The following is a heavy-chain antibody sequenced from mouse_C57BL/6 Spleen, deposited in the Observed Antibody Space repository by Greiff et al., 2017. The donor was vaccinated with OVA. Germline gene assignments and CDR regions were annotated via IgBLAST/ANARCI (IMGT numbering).Heavy chain of an antibody. CDR3: ARQSLLYDYERYFDV. J-gene: IGHJ1*03. Sequence: VQLQQPGAELVMPGASVKLSCKASGYTFTSYWMHWVKQRPGQGLEWIGEIDPSDSYTNYNQKFKGKSTLTVDKSSSTAYMQLSSLTSEDSAVYYGARQSLLYDYERYFDVWGTGTTGTVSS. CDR1: GYTFTSYW. V-gene: IGHV1-69*01. CDR2: IDPSDSYT. D-gene: IGHD2-4*01.